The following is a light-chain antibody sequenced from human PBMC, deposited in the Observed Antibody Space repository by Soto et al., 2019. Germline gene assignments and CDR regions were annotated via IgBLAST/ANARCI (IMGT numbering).Light chain of an antibody. Sequence: DIQMSQSPSTLSASLGDHVTIXXRASQSISSWLAWYQQKPGKAPEILIYKASSLESGVPSRFSGSGSGTEFTLTISSLQPDDFATYYCQQYDVYSTFGQGTKVDIK. J-gene: IGKJ1*01. V-gene: IGKV1-5*03. CDR2: KAS. CDR3: QQYDVYST. CDR1: QSISSW.